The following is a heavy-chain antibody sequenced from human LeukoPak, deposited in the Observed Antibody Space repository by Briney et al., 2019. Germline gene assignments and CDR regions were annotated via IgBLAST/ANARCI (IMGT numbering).Heavy chain of an antibody. D-gene: IGHD6-19*01. CDR2: IIPILGIA. CDR1: GGTFSSYA. CDR3: ARGEQWLVQIDY. V-gene: IGHV1-69*04. J-gene: IGHJ4*02. Sequence: GASVKVSCKASGGTFSSYAISWVRQAPGQGLEWMGRIIPILGIANYAQKFQGRVTITADKSTSTAYMELSSLRSEDTAVYYCARGEQWLVQIDYWGQGTLVTVSS.